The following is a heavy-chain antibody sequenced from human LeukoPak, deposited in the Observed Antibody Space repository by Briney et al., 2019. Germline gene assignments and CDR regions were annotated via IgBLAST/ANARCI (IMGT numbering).Heavy chain of an antibody. CDR1: GYTFTGYY. CDR2: INPNSGGT. V-gene: IGHV1-2*02. D-gene: IGHD3-22*01. J-gene: IGHJ4*02. Sequence: ASVKVSCKASGYTFTGYYMHWVRQAPGQGLEWMGWINPNSGGTNYAQKFQGRVTMTRDTSISTAYMELSRLRSDDTAVYYCARGSYYYDSSGYYFSGYFDYWGQGTLVTVSS. CDR3: ARGSYYYDSSGYYFSGYFDY.